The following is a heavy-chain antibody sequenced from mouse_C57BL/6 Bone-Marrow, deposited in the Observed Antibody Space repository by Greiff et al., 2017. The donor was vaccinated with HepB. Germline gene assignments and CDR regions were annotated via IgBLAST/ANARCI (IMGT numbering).Heavy chain of an antibody. D-gene: IGHD2-5*01. CDR1: GFSLTSYG. J-gene: IGHJ1*03. Sequence: VHLVESGPGLVQPSQSLSITCTVSGFSLTSYGVHWVRQSPGKGLEWLGVIWSGGSTDYNAAFISRLSISKDNSKSQVFFKMNSLQADDTAIYYCATAYYSNYVGYFDVWGTGTTVTVSS. CDR2: IWSGGST. CDR3: ATAYYSNYVGYFDV. V-gene: IGHV2-2*01.